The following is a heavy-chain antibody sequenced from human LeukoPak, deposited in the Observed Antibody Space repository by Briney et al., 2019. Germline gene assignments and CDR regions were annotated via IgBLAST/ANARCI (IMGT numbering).Heavy chain of an antibody. V-gene: IGHV3-74*01. D-gene: IGHD6-19*01. CDR3: ARGLKYSSGWYFDY. CDR1: GFTFDDYA. J-gene: IGHJ4*02. CDR2: INSDGRST. Sequence: GGSLRLSCAASGFTFDDYAMHWVRQAPGKGLVWVSRINSDGRSTSYADSAKGRFTISRDNAKNTLYLQMNSLRAEDTAVYYCARGLKYSSGWYFDYWGQGTLVTVSS.